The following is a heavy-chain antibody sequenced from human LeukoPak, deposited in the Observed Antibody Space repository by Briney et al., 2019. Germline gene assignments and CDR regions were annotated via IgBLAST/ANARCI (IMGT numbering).Heavy chain of an antibody. Sequence: SETLSLTCTVSGASIGSTTYYWDWFRQPPGKGLEWIGNIYDGGSTHYNPSLKRRLTMAVDTSKNHFSLRLNSVTAADTAIYYCATHRRPGSGGYENAFEIWGQGTMVTVSS. J-gene: IGHJ3*02. V-gene: IGHV4-39*01. D-gene: IGHD5-12*01. CDR2: IYDGGST. CDR1: GASIGSTTYY. CDR3: ATHRRPGSGGYENAFEI.